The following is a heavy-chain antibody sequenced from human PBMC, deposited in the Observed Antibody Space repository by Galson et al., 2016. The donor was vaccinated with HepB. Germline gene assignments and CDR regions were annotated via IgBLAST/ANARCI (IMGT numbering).Heavy chain of an antibody. Sequence: SLRLSCAVSGFRFEDYAMHWVRQAPGKGLEWVSGITWNSNIRAYVASVKGRFTISRDNAKNSLFLQMSSLRADDTAVYYCARYRSMDVWGQGTTVTVSS. CDR1: GFRFEDYA. CDR2: ITWNSNIR. J-gene: IGHJ6*02. CDR3: ARYRSMDV. V-gene: IGHV3-9*01.